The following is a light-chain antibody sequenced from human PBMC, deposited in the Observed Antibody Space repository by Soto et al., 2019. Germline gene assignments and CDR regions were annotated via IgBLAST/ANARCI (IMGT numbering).Light chain of an antibody. V-gene: IGLV1-44*01. J-gene: IGLJ1*01. CDR2: NNN. CDR3: STWDDTLDAYV. Sequence: QSFLPQPPSASAPPGQRVTISCSGDSSNIGDNPVNWYQHLPGAAPTLLIYNNNQRPSGVPDRFSGSKSGASASLAISGLRSEDEADYYCSTWDDTLDAYVLGTGTKV. CDR1: SSNIGDNP.